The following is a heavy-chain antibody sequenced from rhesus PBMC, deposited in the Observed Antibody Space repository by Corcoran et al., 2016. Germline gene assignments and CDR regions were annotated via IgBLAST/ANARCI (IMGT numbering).Heavy chain of an antibody. CDR3: ARTSIAAAGKDDY. D-gene: IGHD6-25*01. CDR2: IYGSSTST. CDR1: GGSISDSYR. V-gene: IGHV4S10*01. J-gene: IGHJ4*01. Sequence: QVQLQESGPGVVKPSETLSLTCAVSGGSISDSYRWSWIRQPPGKGLEWIGYIYGSSTSTNYNPSLNRRVTISIDTSKNQFSLKLSSVTAADTAVYYCARTSIAAAGKDDYWGQGVLVTVSS.